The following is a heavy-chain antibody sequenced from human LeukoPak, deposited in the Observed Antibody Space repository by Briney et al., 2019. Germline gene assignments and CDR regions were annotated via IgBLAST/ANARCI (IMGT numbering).Heavy chain of an antibody. CDR2: IYHSGST. CDR1: GGSISSGGYY. J-gene: IGHJ3*01. D-gene: IGHD2/OR15-2a*01. V-gene: IGHV4-30-2*01. CDR3: GRDPFLLDVFDC. Sequence: SETLSLTCTVSGGSISSGGYYWSWIRQPPGKGLEWIGYIYHSGSTYYNPSLKSRVTISVDGSKNQFSLKLSSVTAADTAVYYCGRDPFLLDVFDCWGKGTMAPFSS.